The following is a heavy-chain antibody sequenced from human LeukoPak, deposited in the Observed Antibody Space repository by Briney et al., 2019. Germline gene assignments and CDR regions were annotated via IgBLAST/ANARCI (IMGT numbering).Heavy chain of an antibody. CDR3: ARGITLLNAFDY. CDR2: MNPNSGNT. J-gene: IGHJ4*02. CDR1: GYTFTSYD. D-gene: IGHD1-20*01. V-gene: IGHV1-8*01. Sequence: EASLKLSCKASGYTFTSYDINWVRQATGQGLEWMGWMNPNSGNTGYAQKFPGRVTMTRNTSISTAYMELSSLRSEDTAVYYCARGITLLNAFDYWGQGTLVTVSS.